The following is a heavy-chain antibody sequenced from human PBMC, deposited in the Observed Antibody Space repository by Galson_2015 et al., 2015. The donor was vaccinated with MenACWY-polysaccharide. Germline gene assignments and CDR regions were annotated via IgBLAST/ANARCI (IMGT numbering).Heavy chain of an antibody. CDR1: GFTFSSYV. J-gene: IGHJ6*02. CDR2: ISFGGDRT. V-gene: IGHV3-23*01. Sequence: SLRLSCAASGFTFSSYVMDWVRQAPGKGLESIASISFGGDRTYYIDSVKGWFTISRDNSKNTLYLQMNSLTVEDTAVYFCARVLDPYITSDYSGLDGSGRGTTVTVSS. D-gene: IGHD2-8*02. CDR3: ARVLDPYITSDYSGLDG.